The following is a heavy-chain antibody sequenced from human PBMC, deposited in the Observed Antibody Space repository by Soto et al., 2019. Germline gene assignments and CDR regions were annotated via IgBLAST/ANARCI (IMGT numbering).Heavy chain of an antibody. CDR3: ASLPIAAAGPFDY. V-gene: IGHV5-10-1*01. CDR1: GYSFTSYW. Sequence: GESLKISCKGSGYSFTSYWIGWVRQMPGKGLEWMGRIGPSDSYTNYSPSFQGHVTISADKSISTAHLQWSSLKASDTAMYYCASLPIAAAGPFDYWGQGTLVTVSS. D-gene: IGHD6-13*01. J-gene: IGHJ4*02. CDR2: IGPSDSYT.